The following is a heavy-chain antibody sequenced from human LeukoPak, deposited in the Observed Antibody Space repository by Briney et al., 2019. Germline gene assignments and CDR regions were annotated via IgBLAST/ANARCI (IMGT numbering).Heavy chain of an antibody. CDR2: IYYSGST. CDR3: ARVVLLGVFDY. D-gene: IGHD2-15*01. V-gene: IGHV4-31*03. CDR1: GGSISSGGYY. J-gene: IGHJ4*02. Sequence: SQTLSLTCTVSGGSISSGGYYWSWIRQHPGKGLEWIGYIYYSGSTYYNPSLKSRVTISVDTSRNQFSLKLSSVTAADTAMYYCARVVLLGVFDYWGQGTLVTVSS.